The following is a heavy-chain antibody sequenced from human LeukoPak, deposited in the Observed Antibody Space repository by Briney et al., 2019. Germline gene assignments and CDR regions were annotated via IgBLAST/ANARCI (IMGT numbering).Heavy chain of an antibody. J-gene: IGHJ5*02. D-gene: IGHD6-6*01. CDR2: IYYSGST. Sequence: SETLSLTCTVSGGSISSSSYYWGWIRQPPGKGLEWIGSIYYSGSTYYNPSLKSRVTISVDTSKNQFSLKLSSVTAADTAVYYCARRVAAHPRRYWFDPWGQGTLVTVSS. CDR3: ARRVAAHPRRYWFDP. V-gene: IGHV4-39*01. CDR1: GGSISSSSYY.